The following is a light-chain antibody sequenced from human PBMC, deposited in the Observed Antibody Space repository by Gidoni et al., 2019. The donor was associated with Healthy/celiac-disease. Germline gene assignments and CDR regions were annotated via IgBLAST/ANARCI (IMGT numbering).Light chain of an antibody. CDR3: QQRSNWLLFT. CDR2: DAS. J-gene: IGKJ3*01. Sequence: IVLTQSPATLSLSPGERATLSCRASQSVSSYLAWYQQKPGQAPRHLIYDASNRATGIPARFSGSGSGTDFTLTISSLEPEDFAVYYCQQRSNWLLFTFGPGTKVDIK. V-gene: IGKV3-11*01. CDR1: QSVSSY.